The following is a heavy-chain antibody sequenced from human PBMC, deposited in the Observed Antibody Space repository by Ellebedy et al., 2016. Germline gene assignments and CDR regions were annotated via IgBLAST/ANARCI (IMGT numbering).Heavy chain of an antibody. CDR3: ARALAALWFDP. J-gene: IGHJ5*02. Sequence: SETLSLXCTVSGGSITNDYWSWIRQPPGKGLEWIGYIFYSGSTNYNPSLQSRVTISVDTSRNQFSLKLKSVTAADTAVYYCARALAALWFDPWGQGTPVTVSS. CDR1: GGSITNDY. D-gene: IGHD6-6*01. CDR2: IFYSGST. V-gene: IGHV4-59*01.